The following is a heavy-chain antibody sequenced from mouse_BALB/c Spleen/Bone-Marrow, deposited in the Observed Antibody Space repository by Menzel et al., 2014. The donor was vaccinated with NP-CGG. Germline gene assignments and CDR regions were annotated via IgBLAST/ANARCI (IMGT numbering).Heavy chain of an antibody. J-gene: IGHJ3*01. Sequence: EVKVVESGGGLVQPGGSLKLSCAASGFTFSNYGMSRVRQTPDKRLEFVATINTNGGDTYYPDSVKGRFTISRDNAKNTLYLQMSSLKSEDTAMYYCARGLDYVSWFAYWGQGTLVAVSA. CDR2: INTNGGDT. D-gene: IGHD2-4*01. CDR3: ARGLDYVSWFAY. CDR1: GFTFSNYG. V-gene: IGHV5-6-3*01.